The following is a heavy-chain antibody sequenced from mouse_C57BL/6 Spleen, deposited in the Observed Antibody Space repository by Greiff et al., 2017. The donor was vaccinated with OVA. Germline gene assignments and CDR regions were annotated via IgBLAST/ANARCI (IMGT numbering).Heavy chain of an antibody. CDR3: ARGYYGSRGYFDV. CDR2: TDPSDSYT. D-gene: IGHD1-1*01. V-gene: IGHV1-59*01. Sequence: VQLQQPGAELVRPGTSVKLSCKASGYTFTSYWMHWVKQRPGQGLEWIGVTDPSDSYTNYNQKFKGKATLTVDTSSSTAYMQLSSLTSEDSAVYYCARGYYGSRGYFDVWGTGTTVTVSS. CDR1: GYTFTSYW. J-gene: IGHJ1*03.